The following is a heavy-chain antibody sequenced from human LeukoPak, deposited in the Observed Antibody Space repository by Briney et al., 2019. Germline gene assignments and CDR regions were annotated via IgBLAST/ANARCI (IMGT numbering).Heavy chain of an antibody. V-gene: IGHV3-30*18. D-gene: IGHD5-12*01. Sequence: PGRSLRLSCAASGFTFSAYGMHWVRQDPGKGLDWVAVISYDGSDKYYAASVKGRFTISRDNSKNTLSLQMNSLRAEDTAVYYCAKGSNRGVATIDYWGQGTLVTVSS. CDR3: AKGSNRGVATIDY. J-gene: IGHJ4*02. CDR2: ISYDGSDK. CDR1: GFTFSAYG.